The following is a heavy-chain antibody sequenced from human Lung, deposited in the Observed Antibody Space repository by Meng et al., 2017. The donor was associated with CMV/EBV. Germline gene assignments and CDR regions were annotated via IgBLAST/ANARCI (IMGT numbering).Heavy chain of an antibody. D-gene: IGHD4-11*01. Sequence: GGSXRLXCAASGFMFRDYPMTWVRQAPGRGLEWVALIRTRGYGATTEYAASVKGRFTVSRDDSNSIVYLQMNSLKTEDTAVYFCSSPTTLSRSVDFWGQGTXVTVSS. CDR2: IRTRGYGATT. J-gene: IGHJ4*02. CDR3: SSPTTLSRSVDF. V-gene: IGHV3-49*04. CDR1: GFMFRDYP.